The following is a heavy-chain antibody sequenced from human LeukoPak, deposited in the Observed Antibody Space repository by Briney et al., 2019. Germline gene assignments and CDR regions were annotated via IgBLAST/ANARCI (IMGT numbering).Heavy chain of an antibody. Sequence: GGSLRLSCAASGFTFSSYGMNWVRQAPGKGLEWLSYISSSGSTIYYADSVKGRFTISRDNAKNSLYLQMSSLRAEDTAVYYCARGDYGSGQSFDSWGQGPLVTVSS. CDR1: GFTFSSYG. CDR3: ARGDYGSGQSFDS. J-gene: IGHJ4*02. CDR2: ISSSGSTI. V-gene: IGHV3-48*03. D-gene: IGHD3-10*01.